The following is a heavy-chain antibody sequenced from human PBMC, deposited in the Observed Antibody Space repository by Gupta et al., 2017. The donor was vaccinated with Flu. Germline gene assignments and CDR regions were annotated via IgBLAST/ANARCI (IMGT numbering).Heavy chain of an antibody. CDR1: GASISSGSYY. CDR3: ARGAGSAGWFDP. J-gene: IGHJ5*02. Sequence: QVQLQESGPGLVKPSQTLSLTCAVSGASISSGSYYWSWLRQHPGQGLEWLGFIYYNGNTYYNPSLKSRLNMSVDTAKKHFSLRLESVTAADTAIYYWARGAGSAGWFDPWCQGTLVPVS. CDR2: IYYNGNT. V-gene: IGHV4-31*11. D-gene: IGHD6-19*01.